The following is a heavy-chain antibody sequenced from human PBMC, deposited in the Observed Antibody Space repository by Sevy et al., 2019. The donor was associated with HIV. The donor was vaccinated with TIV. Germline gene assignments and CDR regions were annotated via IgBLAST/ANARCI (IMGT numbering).Heavy chain of an antibody. V-gene: IGHV3-23*01. CDR3: AKDLTELLVEEYFDY. D-gene: IGHD2-15*01. J-gene: IGHJ4*02. Sequence: GGSLRLSCAASGFTFSSYAMSWVRQAPGKGLEWVSAISGSGGSKYYADSVKGRFTISRDNSKNTLYLQMNSLRDEDTAVYYCAKDLTELLVEEYFDYWGQGTLVTVSS. CDR2: ISGSGGSK. CDR1: GFTFSSYA.